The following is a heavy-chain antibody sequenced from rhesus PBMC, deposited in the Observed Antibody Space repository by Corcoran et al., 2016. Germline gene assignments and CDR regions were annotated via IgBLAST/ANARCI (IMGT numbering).Heavy chain of an antibody. CDR2: ISESGGTK. D-gene: IGHD6-13*01. J-gene: IGHJ6*01. Sequence: DVQLVESGGGLVKPGGSLRLSCVASGFTFSSYEMHWVRQAPGKGLVGVSVISESGGTKYYADSVKGRFTISRDNAKNSLFMQMNSLRAEDTAVYYCTRAGPFFGLDSWGQGVVVTVSS. CDR1: GFTFSSYE. CDR3: TRAGPFFGLDS. V-gene: IGHV3-100*02.